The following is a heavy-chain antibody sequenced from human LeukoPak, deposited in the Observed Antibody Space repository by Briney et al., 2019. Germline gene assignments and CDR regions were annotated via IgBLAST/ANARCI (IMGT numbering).Heavy chain of an antibody. CDR2: IFSGGST. CDR1: GFTVSSNY. V-gene: IGHV3-66*02. D-gene: IGHD3-22*01. J-gene: IGHJ3*02. CDR3: GTYDSSGYSAFDI. Sequence: GGSVRLSCAPYGFTVSSNYMRWVRLAPGKGLGWVSVIFSGGSTYYADSVKGRFTISRDNSKNTLYLQMNSLRAEDTAVYYCGTYDSSGYSAFDIWGQGTMVTVSS.